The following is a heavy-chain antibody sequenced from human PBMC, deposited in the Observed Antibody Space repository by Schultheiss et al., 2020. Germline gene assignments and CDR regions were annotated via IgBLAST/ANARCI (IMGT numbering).Heavy chain of an antibody. CDR2: IYYSGST. D-gene: IGHD2-2*01. CDR3: ARAWGYCSSTSCQPPFSRYYGMDV. CDR1: GESFSDYH. J-gene: IGHJ6*02. V-gene: IGHV4-34*01. Sequence: SETLSLTCGVYGESFSDYHWTWIRQTPGKGLEWIGYIYYSGSTYYNPSLKSLVTISVDTSKNQFSLKLSSVTAADTAVYYCARAWGYCSSTSCQPPFSRYYGMDVLGQGTTVTVSS.